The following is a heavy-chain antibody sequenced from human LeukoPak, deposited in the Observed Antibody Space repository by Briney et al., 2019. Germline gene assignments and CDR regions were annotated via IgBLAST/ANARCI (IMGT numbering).Heavy chain of an antibody. CDR1: GFTFSSCA. V-gene: IGHV3-30*04. D-gene: IGHD6-13*01. CDR2: ISYDGNNK. J-gene: IGHJ4*02. CDR3: AKVLYSSSWYEVDY. Sequence: PGRSLRLSCAASGFTFSSCAMHWVRQAPGKGLEWVAVISYDGNNKYYADSVKGRFIISRDNSKNTLYLQMSSLRAEDTAVYYCAKVLYSSSWYEVDYWGQGTLVTVSS.